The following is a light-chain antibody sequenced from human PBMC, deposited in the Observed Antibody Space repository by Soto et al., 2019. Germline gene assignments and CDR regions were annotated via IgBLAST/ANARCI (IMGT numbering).Light chain of an antibody. CDR1: QSISGTY. V-gene: IGKV3-20*01. CDR2: SAS. J-gene: IGKJ1*01. Sequence: DTVLTQSPGTLSLTSGERATLSCRASQSISGTYLAWYQQKPGQAPRLLIYSASTRATGIPDRFSGSGSGTDFTLTISRLEPEDIAVYYCQHYGTSPSTFGRGTKVDSK. CDR3: QHYGTSPST.